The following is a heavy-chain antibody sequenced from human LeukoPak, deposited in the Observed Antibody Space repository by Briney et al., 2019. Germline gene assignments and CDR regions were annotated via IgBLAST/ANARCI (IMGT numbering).Heavy chain of an antibody. J-gene: IGHJ4*02. CDR3: ARVHDCSSTTCYGPYFDY. CDR2: MYHSGST. CDR1: GYPISSGYY. D-gene: IGHD2-2*01. V-gene: IGHV4-38-2*02. Sequence: SETLSLTCTVSGYPISSGYYWGWIRQPPGKGLEWIASMYHSGSTYHNPSLKSRVTISVDKSKNQFSLKLTSVTAADTAVYYCARVHDCSSTTCYGPYFDYWGQGTLVTVSS.